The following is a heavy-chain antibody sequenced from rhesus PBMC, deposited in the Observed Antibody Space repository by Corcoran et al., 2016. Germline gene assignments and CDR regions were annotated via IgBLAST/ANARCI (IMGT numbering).Heavy chain of an antibody. Sequence: QVQLVQSGAEVKKPGASVKVSCKASGFTFGSYAISWVRQAPGQGLEWMGVIIPLVGIINYAEKFQGRVTITADTSTSTAYMELSSLRSEDTAVYYCALECTGSGCYAAFDYWGQGVLVTVSS. J-gene: IGHJ4*01. V-gene: IGHV1-198*02. CDR2: IIPLVGII. D-gene: IGHD2-21*01. CDR1: GFTFGSYA. CDR3: ALECTGSGCYAAFDY.